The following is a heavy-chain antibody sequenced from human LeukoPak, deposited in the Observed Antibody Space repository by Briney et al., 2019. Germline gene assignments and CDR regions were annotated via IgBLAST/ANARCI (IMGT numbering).Heavy chain of an antibody. CDR2: ISGSGGST. V-gene: IGHV3-23*01. CDR3: ARDRSPEAARPSGDV. D-gene: IGHD6-6*01. Sequence: PGGSLRLSCAASGFTFSSYAMSWVRQAPGKGLEWVSAISGSGGSTYYADSVKGRFTISRDNSKNTLYLQMNSLRAEDTAVYYCARDRSPEAARPSGDVWGQGTTVTVSS. J-gene: IGHJ6*02. CDR1: GFTFSSYA.